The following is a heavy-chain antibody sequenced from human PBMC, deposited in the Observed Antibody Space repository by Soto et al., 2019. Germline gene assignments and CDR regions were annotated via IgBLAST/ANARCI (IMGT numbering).Heavy chain of an antibody. J-gene: IGHJ4*02. V-gene: IGHV4-39*01. CDR3: ASSGSYFVEIDY. CDR1: GGSISSSSYY. Sequence: SETLSLTCTVSGGSISSSSYYWGWIRQPPGKGLEWIGSIYYSGSTYYNPSLKNRVNISVDTSKNQFSLKLSTVSAADTAVYYCASSGSYFVEIDYWGQGTLVTVSS. D-gene: IGHD3-10*01. CDR2: IYYSGST.